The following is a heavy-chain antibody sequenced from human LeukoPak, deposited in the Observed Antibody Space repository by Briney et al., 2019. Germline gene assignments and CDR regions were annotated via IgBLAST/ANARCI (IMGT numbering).Heavy chain of an antibody. Sequence: GESLKISCKGSGYNFTNYWIGWVRQAPGQRLEWMGWINAGNGNTKYSQKFQGRVTITRDTSASTAYMELSSLRSEDTAVYYCAREVGDGYNSYYFDYWGQGTLVTVSS. D-gene: IGHD5-24*01. CDR3: AREVGDGYNSYYFDY. CDR1: GYNFTNYW. V-gene: IGHV1-3*01. J-gene: IGHJ4*02. CDR2: INAGNGNT.